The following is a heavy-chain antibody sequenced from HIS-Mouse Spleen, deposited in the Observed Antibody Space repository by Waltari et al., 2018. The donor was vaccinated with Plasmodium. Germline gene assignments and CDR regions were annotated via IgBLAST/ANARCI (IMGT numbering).Heavy chain of an antibody. CDR3: AKDRYNWNYVDY. D-gene: IGHD1-20*01. Sequence: QVQLVESGGGVVQPGRSLRLSCSASGFPFSSYGMHWFRQAPGKGLEWVAVISNDGSNKYYADSGKGRFTISRDNSKNTLYLQMNSLRAEDTAVYYCAKDRYNWNYVDYWGQGTLVTVSS. CDR1: GFPFSSYG. J-gene: IGHJ4*02. CDR2: ISNDGSNK. V-gene: IGHV3-30*18.